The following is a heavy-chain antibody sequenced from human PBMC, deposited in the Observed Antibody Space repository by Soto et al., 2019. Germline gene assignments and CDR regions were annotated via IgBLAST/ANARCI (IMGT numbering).Heavy chain of an antibody. CDR1: GFTFSSYA. Sequence: GGSLSLSCAASGFTFSSYALSWVRQAPRKGLKWVSAISGSGGSTYYADSVKGRYTISRDNSKNTVYLQMSSLRAEDTAVYYCAKRAHYYDSSGYYHNAFDTWGQGTMVTV. CDR3: AKRAHYYDSSGYYHNAFDT. V-gene: IGHV3-23*01. J-gene: IGHJ3*02. D-gene: IGHD3-22*01. CDR2: ISGSGGST.